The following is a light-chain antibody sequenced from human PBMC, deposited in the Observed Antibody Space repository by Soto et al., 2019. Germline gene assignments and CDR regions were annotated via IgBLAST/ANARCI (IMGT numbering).Light chain of an antibody. CDR1: SSDVGGYNY. CDR2: EVN. V-gene: IGLV2-8*01. J-gene: IGLJ1*01. CDR3: SSHAGSKRV. Sequence: QSVLTQPPSASGSPGQSVTISCTGTSSDVGGYNYVSWYQQHSGKAPKLMIYEVNKRPSGVPDRFSGSKSGNTASLTVSGLQAEDEGDYYCSSHAGSKRVFGTGTKVTV.